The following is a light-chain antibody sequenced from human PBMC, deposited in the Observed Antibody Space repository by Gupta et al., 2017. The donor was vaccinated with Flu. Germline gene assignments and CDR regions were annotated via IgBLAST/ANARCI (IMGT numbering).Light chain of an antibody. Sequence: AIRMTQSPSSFSASTGDRVTITCRASQRISSYLAWYQQKPGKAPKLLIYAASTLQSGVPSRFSGSGSGTEFTLTISCLQSEDFATYYCQQYYSYPRAFGQGPKVEIK. V-gene: IGKV1-8*01. CDR3: QQYYSYPRA. J-gene: IGKJ1*01. CDR2: AAS. CDR1: QRISSY.